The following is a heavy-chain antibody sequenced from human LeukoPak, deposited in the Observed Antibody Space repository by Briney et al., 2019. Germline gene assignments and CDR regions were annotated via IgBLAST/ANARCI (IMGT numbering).Heavy chain of an antibody. V-gene: IGHV1-69*02. CDR3: ARAYYYDSSGYDAFDI. Sequence: SVKVCCKASGGTFSSYTVNWVRQAPGQGLEWMGRIIPILDIANYAQKFQGRVTMTADKSTSTTCMELSGLRSEDTAVYYCARAYYYDSSGYDAFDIWGQGTTVTVSS. D-gene: IGHD3-22*01. J-gene: IGHJ3*02. CDR1: GGTFSSYT. CDR2: IIPILDIA.